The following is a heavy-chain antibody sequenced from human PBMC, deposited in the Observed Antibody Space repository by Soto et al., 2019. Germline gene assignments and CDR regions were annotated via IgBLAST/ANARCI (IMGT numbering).Heavy chain of an antibody. CDR2: ISGSGGST. J-gene: IGHJ4*02. V-gene: IGHV3-23*01. CDR3: ANDHGRSWYEIDY. D-gene: IGHD6-13*01. CDR1: GFTFSNYA. Sequence: EVQLLESGGGLVQPGGSLRLSCAASGFTFSNYAVTWVRQAPGKGLEWVSTISGSGGSTYYADSVKGRFTISRDNSKNTLYLQMNSLSAEDTAVYYCANDHGRSWYEIDYWGQGTLVTVSS.